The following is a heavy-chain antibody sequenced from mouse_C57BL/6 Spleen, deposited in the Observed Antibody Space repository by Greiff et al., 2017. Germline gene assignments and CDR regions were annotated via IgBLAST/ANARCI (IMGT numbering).Heavy chain of an antibody. Sequence: DVQLVEPGGGLVKPGGSLKLSCAASGFTFSSYAMSWVRQTPEQRLEWVATISDGGSYTNYPDNVKGRFTFSRDNAKNNLYLQMSRLQSEDTAMYYCARGWGPFDYWGQGTTLTVSS. D-gene: IGHD1-1*02. V-gene: IGHV5-4*01. CDR3: ARGWGPFDY. CDR1: GFTFSSYA. J-gene: IGHJ2*01. CDR2: ISDGGSYT.